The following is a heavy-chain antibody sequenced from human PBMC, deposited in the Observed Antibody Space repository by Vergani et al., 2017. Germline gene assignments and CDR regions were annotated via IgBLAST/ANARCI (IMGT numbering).Heavy chain of an antibody. D-gene: IGHD2-15*01. CDR3: AVDLLALNSRFHTQNPAY. V-gene: IGHV3-33*01. CDR2: IWYDGSNK. CDR1: GFTFSSYG. Sequence: QVQLVESGGGVVQPGRSLRLSCAASGFTFSSYGMHWVRQAPGKGLEWVAVIWYDGSNKYYADSVKGRFTISRDNSKNTLYLQMNSLRAEDTAVYYCAVDLLALNSRFHTQNPAYWGQGTLVTVSS. J-gene: IGHJ4*02.